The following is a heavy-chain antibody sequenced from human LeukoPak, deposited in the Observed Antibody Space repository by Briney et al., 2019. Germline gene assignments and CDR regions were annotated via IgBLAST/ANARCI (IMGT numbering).Heavy chain of an antibody. D-gene: IGHD5-12*01. CDR2: MNPNTGNT. CDR3: AGGWEPYDYWFDP. V-gene: IGHV1-8*01. Sequence: GASVKVSCKASGYSFTDYDINWVRQATGQGLEWMGWMNPNTGNTDYAQKFKGRVTMTRDTSISTAYMELSGLRSDDTAIYYCAGGWEPYDYWFDPWGQGTLVTVSS. J-gene: IGHJ5*02. CDR1: GYSFTDYD.